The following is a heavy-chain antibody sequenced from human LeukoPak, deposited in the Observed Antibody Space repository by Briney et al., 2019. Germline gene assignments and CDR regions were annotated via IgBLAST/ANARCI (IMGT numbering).Heavy chain of an antibody. V-gene: IGHV1-2*02. Sequence: ASVKVSCKASGYTFTGYYMHWVRQAPGQGLEWTGWINPNSGGTNYAQKFQGRVTMTRDTSISTAYMELSRLRSDDTAVYYCARWRYCSGGSCYRRVENWFDPWGQGTLVTVSS. D-gene: IGHD2-15*01. CDR2: INPNSGGT. J-gene: IGHJ5*02. CDR1: GYTFTGYY. CDR3: ARWRYCSGGSCYRRVENWFDP.